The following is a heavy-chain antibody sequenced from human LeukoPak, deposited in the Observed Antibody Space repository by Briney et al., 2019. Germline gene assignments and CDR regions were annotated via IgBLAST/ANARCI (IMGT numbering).Heavy chain of an antibody. CDR1: GFTVSSNY. CDR2: LYSAGST. J-gene: IGHJ4*02. D-gene: IGHD3-10*01. V-gene: IGHV3-53*01. Sequence: PGGSLRLSCAASGFTVSSNYMSWVRQAPGKGLEWVSILYSAGSTYYADSVRGRFTIARDGSKNTVRLQMNSLRAEDTAVYYCASGGMGARKYYSDPFHYWGQGTLVTVSS. CDR3: ASGGMGARKYYSDPFHY.